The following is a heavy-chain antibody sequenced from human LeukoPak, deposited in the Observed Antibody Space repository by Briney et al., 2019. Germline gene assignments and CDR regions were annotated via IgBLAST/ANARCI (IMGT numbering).Heavy chain of an antibody. D-gene: IGHD6-19*01. V-gene: IGHV4-39*01. Sequence: SETLSLTCTVSGGSISSSSYYWGWIRQPQGKGLDWIGGSYYSGSTYYNPSLKSRVTISVDTSKNQFSLKLSSVTAADTAVYYCARRGDSGWYYVQYFDYWGQGTLVTVSS. CDR2: SYYSGST. CDR3: ARRGDSGWYYVQYFDY. CDR1: GGSISSSSYY. J-gene: IGHJ4*02.